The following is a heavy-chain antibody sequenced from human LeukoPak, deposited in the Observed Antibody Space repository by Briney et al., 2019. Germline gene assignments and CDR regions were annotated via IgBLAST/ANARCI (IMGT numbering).Heavy chain of an antibody. D-gene: IGHD2-2*02. CDR3: TTDPIYCSSTSCYNLDY. CDR2: IRSKAYGGTT. CDR1: GFTFGDYA. V-gene: IGHV3-49*03. Sequence: PGGSLRLSCTASGFTFGDYAMSWFRQAPGKGLEWVGFIRSKAYGGTTEYAASVKGRFTISRDDSKNTLYLQMNSLKTEDTAVYYCTTDPIYCSSTSCYNLDYWGQGTLVTVSS. J-gene: IGHJ4*02.